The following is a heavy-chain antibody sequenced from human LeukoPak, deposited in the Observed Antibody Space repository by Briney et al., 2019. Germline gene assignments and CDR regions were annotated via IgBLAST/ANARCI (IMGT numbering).Heavy chain of an antibody. V-gene: IGHV4-4*07. D-gene: IGHD4-17*01. J-gene: IGHJ4*02. CDR2: LHTSGST. Sequence: SETLSLTCTVSGYSISSGYYWSWIRQPAGEELEWIGRLHTSGSTHYNPSLKSRVTMSVDTSKNQFSLKLSSVTAADTAVYYCARDFGYGDYFFDDWGQGTLVTVSS. CDR3: ARDFGYGDYFFDD. CDR1: GYSISSGYY.